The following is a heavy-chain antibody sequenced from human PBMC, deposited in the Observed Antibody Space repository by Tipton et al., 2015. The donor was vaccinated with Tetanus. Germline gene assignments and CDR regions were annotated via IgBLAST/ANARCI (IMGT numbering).Heavy chain of an antibody. CDR3: ASGKETSGYYYYLDV. CDR1: GRSFSGYL. Sequence: LRLSCAVSGRSFSGYLGSWLRQPPGKGLEWIGEVNHSGGTNYNSSLQSRLTISIDTSKNQFSLRLTSVTAADTAIYYCASGKETSGYYYYLDVWGKGATVIVSS. CDR2: VNHSGGT. J-gene: IGHJ6*03. D-gene: IGHD3-22*01. V-gene: IGHV4-34*01.